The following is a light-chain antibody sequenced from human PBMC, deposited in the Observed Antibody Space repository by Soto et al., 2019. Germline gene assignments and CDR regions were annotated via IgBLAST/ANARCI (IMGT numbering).Light chain of an antibody. CDR3: QQYDSSHPWT. J-gene: IGKJ1*01. CDR1: QTVGRRY. Sequence: EIVLTQSPGIMYLSPGERATLACRASQTVGRRYLAWYHQKPGQAPRLLIFGTSTRATGIPDRFSGGGSGTDFTLTISRMDPDDFAVYYCQQYDSSHPWTFGQGTRVEVK. CDR2: GTS. V-gene: IGKV3-20*01.